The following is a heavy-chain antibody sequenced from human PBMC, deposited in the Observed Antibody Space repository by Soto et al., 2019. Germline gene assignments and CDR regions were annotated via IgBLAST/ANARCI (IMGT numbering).Heavy chain of an antibody. CDR3: AGRCDSTTCLGHFDY. D-gene: IGHD2-2*01. CDR2: ILPIFATP. V-gene: IGHV1-69*06. CDR1: EGTFNNYV. J-gene: IGHJ4*02. Sequence: QVQLVQSGGEVKKPGSSVKVSCQASEGTFNNYVVNWLRQAPGQGLEWMGGILPIFATPKYAQKFQGRVTITADKSTSTAYMELTSLRSADTAVYYCAGRCDSTTCLGHFDYWGQGTLVTVAS.